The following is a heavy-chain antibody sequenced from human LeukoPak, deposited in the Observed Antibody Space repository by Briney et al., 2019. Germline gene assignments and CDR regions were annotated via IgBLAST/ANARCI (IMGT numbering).Heavy chain of an antibody. J-gene: IGHJ6*03. CDR2: IIPIFGTA. Sequence: SVKVSCKASGGTFSSYAISWVRQAPGQGLEWMGGIIPIFGTANYAQKFQGRVTITTDESPSTAYMELSSLRSEDTAVYYCASPGGSKGRNYYYYYMDVWGKGTTVTVSS. D-gene: IGHD3-16*01. CDR3: ASPGGSKGRNYYYYYMDV. V-gene: IGHV1-69*05. CDR1: GGTFSSYA.